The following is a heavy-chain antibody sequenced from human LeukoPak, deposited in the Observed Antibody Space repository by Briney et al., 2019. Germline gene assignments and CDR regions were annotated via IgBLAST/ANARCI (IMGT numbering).Heavy chain of an antibody. CDR1: GGSISSYY. Sequence: SETLSLTCTVSGGSISSYYWSWIRQPPGKGLEWIGYIYYSGSTNYNPSLKSRVTISVDTSKNQFSLKLSSVTAADTAVYYCARRPTGRYGMDVWGQGTTVTVSS. V-gene: IGHV4-59*08. D-gene: IGHD1-14*01. CDR3: ARRPTGRYGMDV. J-gene: IGHJ6*02. CDR2: IYYSGST.